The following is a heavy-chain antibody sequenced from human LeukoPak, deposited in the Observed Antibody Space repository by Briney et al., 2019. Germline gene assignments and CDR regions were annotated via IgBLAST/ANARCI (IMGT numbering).Heavy chain of an antibody. D-gene: IGHD6-13*01. CDR3: AIRYSSSWHY. J-gene: IGHJ4*02. V-gene: IGHV1-8*02. CDR1: GYTFTSYG. Sequence: ASVKVSCKASGYTFTSYGISWVRPAPGQGLEWMGWMNPNSGNTGYAQKFQGRVTMTRNTSISTAYMELSSLRSEDTAVYYCAIRYSSSWHYWGQGTLVTVSS. CDR2: MNPNSGNT.